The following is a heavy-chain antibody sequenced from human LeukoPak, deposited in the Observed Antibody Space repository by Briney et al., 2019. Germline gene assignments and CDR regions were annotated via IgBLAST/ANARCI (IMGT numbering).Heavy chain of an antibody. CDR1: GFTFTTHG. V-gene: IGHV3-33*01. Sequence: GGSLRLSCAASGFTFTTHGFHWVRQAPGKGLECVAVIWSDGSQKYYADSVKGRFTISRDNSENTVYLQMNSLRAEDTAVYYCARDLRYGALDFDYGGQGILVTVSS. J-gene: IGHJ4*02. CDR2: IWSDGSQK. D-gene: IGHD3-3*02. CDR3: ARDLRYGALDFDY.